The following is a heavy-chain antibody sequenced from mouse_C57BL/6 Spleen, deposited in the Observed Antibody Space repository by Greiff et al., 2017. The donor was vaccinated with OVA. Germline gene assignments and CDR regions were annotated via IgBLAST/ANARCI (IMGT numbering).Heavy chain of an antibody. CDR3: ARKGRDYGSSYGAMDY. V-gene: IGHV2-2*01. D-gene: IGHD1-1*01. CDR2: IWSGGST. CDR1: GFSLTSYG. J-gene: IGHJ4*01. Sequence: VQLVESGPGLVQPSQSLSITCTVSGFSLTSYGVHWVRQSPGKGLEWLGVIWSGGSTDYNAAFIYSLSISKDNSKSQVFFKMNSLQADDTAINYCARKGRDYGSSYGAMDYWGQGTSVTVSS.